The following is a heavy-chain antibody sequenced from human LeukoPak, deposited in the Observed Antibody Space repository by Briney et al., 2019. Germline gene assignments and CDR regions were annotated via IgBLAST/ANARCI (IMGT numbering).Heavy chain of an antibody. J-gene: IGHJ4*02. CDR3: AREAQQLVRGGNIDY. CDR1: GFTFDDYG. V-gene: IGHV3-20*04. CDR2: INWNGGST. D-gene: IGHD6-13*01. Sequence: PVGSLRLSCAASGFTFDDYGMSWVRQAPGKGLEGVSGINWNGGSTVYADSVKGRFTISRDNAKNSLYLQMNSLRAEDTALYYCAREAQQLVRGGNIDYWGQGTLVTVSS.